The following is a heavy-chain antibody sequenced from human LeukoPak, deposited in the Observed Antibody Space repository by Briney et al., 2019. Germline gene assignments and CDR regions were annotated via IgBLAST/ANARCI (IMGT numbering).Heavy chain of an antibody. Sequence: SETLPLTCTVSGGSLSSSSYYWGWIRQPPGKGLEWIGSIYYSGSTYYNPSLKSRVTISVDTSKNQFSLKLSSVTAADTAVYYCARVDIVATTLDYWGQGTLVTVSS. V-gene: IGHV4-39*07. J-gene: IGHJ4*02. D-gene: IGHD5-12*01. CDR1: GGSLSSSSYY. CDR3: ARVDIVATTLDY. CDR2: IYYSGST.